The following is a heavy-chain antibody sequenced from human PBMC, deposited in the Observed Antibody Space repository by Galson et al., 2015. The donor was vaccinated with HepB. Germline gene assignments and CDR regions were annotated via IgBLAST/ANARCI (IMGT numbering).Heavy chain of an antibody. D-gene: IGHD3-22*01. CDR3: ARVDSSGYYYAPGGDY. CDR1: GFTFSSYS. V-gene: IGHV3-21*01. Sequence: SLRLSCAASGFTFSSYSMNWVRQAPGKGLEWVSSISSSSSYIYYADSVKGRFTISRDNAKNSLYLQMNSLRAEDTAVYYCARVDSSGYYYAPGGDYWGQGTLVTVSS. CDR2: ISSSSSYI. J-gene: IGHJ4*02.